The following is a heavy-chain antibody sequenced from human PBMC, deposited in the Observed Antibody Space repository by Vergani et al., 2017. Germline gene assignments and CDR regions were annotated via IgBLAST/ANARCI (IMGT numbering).Heavy chain of an antibody. D-gene: IGHD5-24*01. CDR2: ISSNGGST. J-gene: IGHJ4*02. V-gene: IGHV3-64D*06. Sequence: EVQLLESGGGLVQPGGSLRLSCSASGFTFSSYAMHWVRQAPGKGLEYVSAISSNGGSTYYADSVKGRFTISRDNSKNTLYLQMSSLRAEDTAVYYCVKGGVEMATIYDYWGQGTLVTVSS. CDR1: GFTFSSYA. CDR3: VKGGVEMATIYDY.